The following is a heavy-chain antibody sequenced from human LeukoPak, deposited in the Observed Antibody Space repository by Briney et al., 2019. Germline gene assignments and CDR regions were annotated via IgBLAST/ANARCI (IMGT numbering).Heavy chain of an antibody. CDR3: ARAVVLMGYASFDY. CDR1: GGSISSRSYY. Sequence: SETLSLTCTVSGGSISSRSYYWGWLRQPPGKGLEWFGSIHYSGSTYYNPSLKSRVTLSVDPSMNHFSLKLSSVTAADTAVYYCARAVVLMGYASFDYWGPGTLVTVSS. D-gene: IGHD3-16*01. CDR2: IHYSGST. V-gene: IGHV4-39*02. J-gene: IGHJ4*02.